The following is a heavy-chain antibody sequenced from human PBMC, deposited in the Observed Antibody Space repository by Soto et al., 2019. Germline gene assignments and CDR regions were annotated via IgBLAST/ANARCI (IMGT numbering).Heavy chain of an antibody. Sequence: QVQLVQSGAEVKKPGSSVKVSCKASGGTFSSYTISWVRQAPGQGLEWMGRIIPILGIANYAQKFQGRVTIPADKSTSTAYMELSSLRSEDTAVYYCARLGDTAMVYFDYWGQGTLVTVSS. J-gene: IGHJ4*02. CDR2: IIPILGIA. CDR1: GGTFSSYT. D-gene: IGHD5-18*01. CDR3: ARLGDTAMVYFDY. V-gene: IGHV1-69*02.